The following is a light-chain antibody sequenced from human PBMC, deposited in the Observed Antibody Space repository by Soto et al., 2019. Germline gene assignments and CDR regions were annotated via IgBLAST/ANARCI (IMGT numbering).Light chain of an antibody. CDR3: QQSYSPPPLFT. V-gene: IGKV1-39*01. Sequence: DIQMTQSPSSLSASVGDRGPITCPASQSISNYLNWYQQKPGKAPKLLIYAASSLQSGVPTRFSGSGSGTDFTLTISSLQPEDFATYYCQQSYSPPPLFTFGQGTKLQIK. J-gene: IGKJ2*01. CDR2: AAS. CDR1: QSISNY.